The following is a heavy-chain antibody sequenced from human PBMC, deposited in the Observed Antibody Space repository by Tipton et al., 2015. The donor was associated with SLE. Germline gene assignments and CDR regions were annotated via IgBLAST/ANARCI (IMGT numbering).Heavy chain of an antibody. CDR3: ARDLRFAHGPFDY. J-gene: IGHJ4*02. Sequence: LSLTCAASGFTFSSYEMNWVRQAPGKGLEWVSYISSSGSTIYYADSVKGRFTISRDNAKNSLYLQMNSLRAEDTAVYYCARDLRFAHGPFDYWGQGTLVTASS. D-gene: IGHD5/OR15-5a*01. V-gene: IGHV3-48*03. CDR2: ISSSGSTI. CDR1: GFTFSSYE.